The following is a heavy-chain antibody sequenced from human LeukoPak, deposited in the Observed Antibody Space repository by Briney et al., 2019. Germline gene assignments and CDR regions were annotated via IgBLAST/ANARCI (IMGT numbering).Heavy chain of an antibody. D-gene: IGHD3-22*01. J-gene: IGHJ6*02. V-gene: IGHV4-34*01. CDR1: GGSFTDYF. CDR2: INDYTGDT. Sequence: SETLSLTCTVYGGSFTDYFWTWIRHSPGKGLEWIGEINDYTGDTNYNPSLNSRVSISLEKSKNQFSLELKSVTAADTAVYYCARGRIAKIVVVHSFSYGMDVWGQGTTVTVSS. CDR3: ARGRIAKIVVVHSFSYGMDV.